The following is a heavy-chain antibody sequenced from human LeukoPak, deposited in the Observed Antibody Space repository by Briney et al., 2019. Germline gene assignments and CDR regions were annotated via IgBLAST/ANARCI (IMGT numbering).Heavy chain of an antibody. CDR2: ISAYNGNT. CDR1: GYTFSGHY. Sequence: GASVKVSCKASGYTFSGHYMHWFRQAPGQGLEWVGWISAYNGNTNYAQKLQGRVTMTTDTSTSTAYMELRSLRSDDTAVYYCARTAPTKTAFDIWGQGTMVTVSS. D-gene: IGHD2-21*02. CDR3: ARTAPTKTAFDI. J-gene: IGHJ3*02. V-gene: IGHV1-18*04.